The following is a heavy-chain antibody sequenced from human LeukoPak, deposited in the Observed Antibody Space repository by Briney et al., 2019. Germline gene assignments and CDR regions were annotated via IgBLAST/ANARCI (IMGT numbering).Heavy chain of an antibody. V-gene: IGHV3-33*01. CDR1: GFIFSSYA. CDR3: ARGLGYSYGYGIDY. Sequence: PGGSLRLSCAASGFIFSSYAMHWVRQAPGKGPEWEAIIWYDGSNKYYAESVEGRFTISRDNSKNTLYLQMNSLRAEDTAVYSCARGLGYSYGYGIDYWGQGTLVIASS. CDR2: IWYDGSNK. J-gene: IGHJ4*02. D-gene: IGHD5-18*01.